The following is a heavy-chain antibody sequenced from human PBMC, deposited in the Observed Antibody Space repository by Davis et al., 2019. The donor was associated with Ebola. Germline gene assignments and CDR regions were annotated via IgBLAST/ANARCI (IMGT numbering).Heavy chain of an antibody. CDR1: AGSSSDYY. CDR3: ARSRWFRGRDAFDI. D-gene: IGHD3-10*01. Sequence: SETLSLTCAVYAGSSSDYYWNRIRYPPGKGLKWIVEINHSGSTNYNPSLKSRVTISVDTSKNQFSQKLSSVTAADTAVYYCARSRWFRGRDAFDIWGQGTMVTVSS. CDR2: INHSGST. V-gene: IGHV4-34*01. J-gene: IGHJ3*02.